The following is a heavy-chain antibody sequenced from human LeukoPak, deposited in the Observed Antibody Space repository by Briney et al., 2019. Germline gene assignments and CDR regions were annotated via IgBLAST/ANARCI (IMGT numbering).Heavy chain of an antibody. V-gene: IGHV1-2*02. CDR2: INPNSGGT. CDR1: RYTFAGKY. J-gene: IGHJ4*02. CDR3: TRGGYSYAFDY. D-gene: IGHD5-18*01. Sequence: ASVKVSCNASRYTFAGKYMHWVRQAPGQGLEWMGWINPNSGGTKYAQNFQGRVTMTRDTSISTAYMELSSLRSDDTAVYYCTRGGYSYAFDYWGQGILVTVSS.